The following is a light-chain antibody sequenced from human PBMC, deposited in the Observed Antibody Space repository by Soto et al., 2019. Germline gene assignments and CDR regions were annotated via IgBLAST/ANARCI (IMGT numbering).Light chain of an antibody. V-gene: IGKV3-20*01. CDR1: QSVSSSY. CDR2: STS. J-gene: IGKJ5*01. CDR3: QQYGSSSIT. Sequence: IMMTQSPATLSVSPGERATLSCRASQSVSSSYLAWYQQKPGQAPGLLIYSTSSRAAGISDRFIGSGSGTDFTLTISRLEPEDFAVYYCQQYGSSSITFGQGTRLEIK.